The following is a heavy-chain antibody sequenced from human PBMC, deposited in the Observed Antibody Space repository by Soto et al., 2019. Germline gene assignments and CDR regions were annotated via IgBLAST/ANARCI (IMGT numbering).Heavy chain of an antibody. Sequence: QVQLVQSGAEVKKPGASVKVSCKASGYTFTSYYMHWVRQAPGQGLEWMGIINPSGGSTSYAQKFQGRVIMTRDTSTSTVYMELSSLRSEDTAVYYCARGEVLRFLEWLPTFDYWGQGTLVTVSS. CDR2: INPSGGST. D-gene: IGHD3-3*01. CDR3: ARGEVLRFLEWLPTFDY. V-gene: IGHV1-46*01. J-gene: IGHJ4*02. CDR1: GYTFTSYY.